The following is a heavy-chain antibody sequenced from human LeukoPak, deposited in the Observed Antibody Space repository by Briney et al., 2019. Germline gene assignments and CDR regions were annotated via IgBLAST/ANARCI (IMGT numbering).Heavy chain of an antibody. CDR2: IYPDDSDT. CDR3: AIGRGGQQLGDY. Sequence: GESLKFSCKHSEYSFPNYCIGWVRQMPGKGLEWMGIIYPDDSDTRYSPSFQGQVTISADRSISTAYLQWSSLKASDTAMYYCAIGRGGQQLGDYWGQGTLVTVSS. J-gene: IGHJ4*02. V-gene: IGHV5-51*01. CDR1: EYSFPNYC. D-gene: IGHD6-13*01.